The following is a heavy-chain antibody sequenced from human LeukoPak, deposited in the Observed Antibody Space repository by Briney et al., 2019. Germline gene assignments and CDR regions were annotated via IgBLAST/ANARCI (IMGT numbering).Heavy chain of an antibody. CDR3: ARLGAVAGEFDY. Sequence: SETLSLTCAVYGGSFSGYYWSWIRQPPGKGLEWIGEINHSGSTNYNPSLKSRVTISVDTSKNQFSLKLSSVTAADTAVYYCARLGAVAGEFDYWGQGTLVTVSS. J-gene: IGHJ4*02. D-gene: IGHD6-19*01. CDR1: GGSFSGYY. V-gene: IGHV4-34*01. CDR2: INHSGST.